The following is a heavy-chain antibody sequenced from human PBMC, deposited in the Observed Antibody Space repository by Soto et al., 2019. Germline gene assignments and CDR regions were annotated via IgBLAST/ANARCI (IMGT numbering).Heavy chain of an antibody. D-gene: IGHD5-18*01. CDR1: GGTFSSYA. J-gene: IGHJ6*02. Sequence: ASVKVSCKASGGTFSSYAISWVRQAPGQGLEWMGGIIPIFGTANYAQKFQGRVTITADESTSTAYMELSSLRSEDTAVYYCARRGYSYGLYYYYYYGMDVWGQGTTVTVSS. CDR2: IIPIFGTA. CDR3: ARRGYSYGLYYYYYYGMDV. V-gene: IGHV1-69*13.